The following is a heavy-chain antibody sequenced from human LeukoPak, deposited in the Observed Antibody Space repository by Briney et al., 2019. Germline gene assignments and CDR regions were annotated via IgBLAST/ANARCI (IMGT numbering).Heavy chain of an antibody. D-gene: IGHD3-22*01. V-gene: IGHV1-2*06. CDR3: ARDTLYDSSGYYYPHFDY. CDR1: GYTFTGYY. Sequence: ASVKVSCKASGYTFTGYYMHWVRQAPGQGLEWLGRINPNSGGTNYAQKLQGRVTMTRDTSISTAYMELSRLRSDDTAVYYCARDTLYDSSGYYYPHFDYWGQGTLVTVSS. CDR2: INPNSGGT. J-gene: IGHJ4*02.